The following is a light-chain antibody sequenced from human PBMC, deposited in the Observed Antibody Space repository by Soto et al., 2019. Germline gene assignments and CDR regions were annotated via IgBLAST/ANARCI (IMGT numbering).Light chain of an antibody. CDR2: EGS. CDR3: CSYAGSSTFV. CDR1: SSDLGSYNL. Sequence: QSALTQPASVSGSPGQSITLSCTGTSSDLGSYNLVSWYQQHPGKAPKPMIYEGSKRPSGVSYRFSGSKSGNTASLTISGLQTEDEADYYCCSYAGSSTFVFXTGTNVTVL. V-gene: IGLV2-23*01. J-gene: IGLJ1*01.